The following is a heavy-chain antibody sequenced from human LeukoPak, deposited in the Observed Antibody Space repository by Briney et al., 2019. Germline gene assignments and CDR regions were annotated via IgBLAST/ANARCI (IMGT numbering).Heavy chain of an antibody. J-gene: IGHJ5*02. CDR3: ARHAGSSLGHWFDP. CDR2: IYYTGST. D-gene: IGHD6-13*01. Sequence: PSETLSLTCTVSGASISSYYWSWIRQPPGKGLEWIGYIYYTGSTNYNPSLKSRVTMSVDTSKNQFSLKLSSVTAADTAVYYCARHAGSSLGHWFDPWGQGTLVTVSS. CDR1: GASISSYY. V-gene: IGHV4-59*01.